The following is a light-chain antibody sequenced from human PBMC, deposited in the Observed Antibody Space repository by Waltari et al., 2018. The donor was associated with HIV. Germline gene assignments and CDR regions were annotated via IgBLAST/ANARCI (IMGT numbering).Light chain of an antibody. V-gene: IGLV1-40*01. J-gene: IGLJ3*02. Sequence: QSVLTQPPSASGTPGQRVTISCSGNSYNIGNNFVSWYQQVPGMAPKLPIYGNGTRPAGVPDRFSGSKSGTSASLAITGLQAEDEADYYCQSYDSTGVFGGGTKLTVL. CDR2: GNG. CDR3: QSYDSTGV. CDR1: SYNIGNNF.